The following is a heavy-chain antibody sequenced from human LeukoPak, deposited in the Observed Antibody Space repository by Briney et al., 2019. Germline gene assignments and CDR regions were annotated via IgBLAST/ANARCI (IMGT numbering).Heavy chain of an antibody. J-gene: IGHJ4*02. D-gene: IGHD6-25*01. Sequence: ASVKVSCKASGGTFSSYAISWVRQAPGQGLEWMGRIIPILGIANYAQKFQGRVTITADKSTSTAYMELSSLRSEATAVYDCARDGLTGQGQRGFDYWGQGTLVTVSS. CDR2: IIPILGIA. V-gene: IGHV1-69*04. CDR3: ARDGLTGQGQRGFDY. CDR1: GGTFSSYA.